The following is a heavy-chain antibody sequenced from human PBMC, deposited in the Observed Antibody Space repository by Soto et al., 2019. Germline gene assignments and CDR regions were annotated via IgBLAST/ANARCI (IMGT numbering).Heavy chain of an antibody. V-gene: IGHV4-31*03. D-gene: IGHD3-16*01. CDR1: GGSISSGGYY. CDR2: IYYSGST. J-gene: IGHJ4*02. Sequence: QVQLQESGPGLVKPSQTLSLTCTVSGGSISSGGYYWSWIRKHPGKGLEWIGYIYYSGSTYYNPSLMSRVTISVDTSKNLFSLKLSSVTGADTAVYYCARAWGGYFDYWGQGTLVNVSS. CDR3: ARAWGGYFDY.